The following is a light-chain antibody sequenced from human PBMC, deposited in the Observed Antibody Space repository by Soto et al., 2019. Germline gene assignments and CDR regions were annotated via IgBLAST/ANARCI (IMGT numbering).Light chain of an antibody. V-gene: IGKV3-11*01. CDR3: HQRSTWHRT. CDR1: PSVSSY. Sequence: EIVLTQSPATLSLSPGERATLSCRASPSVSSYLAWYQQKPGQAPRLLIYDASNRATGIPARFSGSGSGTEFTLTINGVEPEDFAVYYCHQRSTWHRTFDEGTKVEIK. CDR2: DAS. J-gene: IGKJ1*01.